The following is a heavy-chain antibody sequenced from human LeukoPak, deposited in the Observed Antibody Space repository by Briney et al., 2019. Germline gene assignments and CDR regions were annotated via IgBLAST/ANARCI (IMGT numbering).Heavy chain of an antibody. CDR2: INHSGST. J-gene: IGHJ4*02. CDR3: AGRRTTYYYDSSGYYPGKYFDY. CDR1: GGSFSGYY. D-gene: IGHD3-22*01. Sequence: SETLSLTCAVYGGSFSGYYWSWIRQPPVKGLEWIGEINHSGSTNYNPSLKSRVTISVDTSKNQFSLKLSSVTAADTAVYYCAGRRTTYYYDSSGYYPGKYFDYWGQGTLVTVSS. V-gene: IGHV4-34*01.